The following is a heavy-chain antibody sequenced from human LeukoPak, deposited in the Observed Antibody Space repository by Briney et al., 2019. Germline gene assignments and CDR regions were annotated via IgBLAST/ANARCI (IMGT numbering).Heavy chain of an antibody. J-gene: IGHJ4*02. CDR3: AAIHYAQTGYFDY. CDR1: GFTFTSSA. CDR2: IVVGSGNT. D-gene: IGHD1-1*01. Sequence: SVKVSCKASGFTFTSSAMQWVRQARGQRLEWIGWIVVGSGNTNYAQKFQERVTVTRDMSTSTAYMELSSLRSEDTAVYYCAAIHYAQTGYFDYWGQGTLVTVSS. V-gene: IGHV1-58*02.